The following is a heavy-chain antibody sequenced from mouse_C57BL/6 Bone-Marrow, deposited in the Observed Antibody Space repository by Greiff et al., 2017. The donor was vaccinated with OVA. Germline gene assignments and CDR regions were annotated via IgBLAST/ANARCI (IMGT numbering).Heavy chain of an antibody. V-gene: IGHV1-81*01. J-gene: IGHJ2*01. Sequence: VQLVESGAELARPGASVKLSCKASGYTFTSYGISWVKQRTGQGLEWIGEIYPRSGNTYYNEKFKGKATLTADKSSSTAYMELRSLTSEDSAVYFCARSDYGSSLYYFDYWGQGTTLTVSS. D-gene: IGHD1-1*01. CDR3: ARSDYGSSLYYFDY. CDR1: GYTFTSYG. CDR2: IYPRSGNT.